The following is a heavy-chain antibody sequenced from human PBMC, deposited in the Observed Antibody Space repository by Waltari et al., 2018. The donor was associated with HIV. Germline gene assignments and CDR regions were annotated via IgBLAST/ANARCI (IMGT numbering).Heavy chain of an antibody. V-gene: IGHV3-74*01. CDR3: VRDYDSSGYYSANWFDP. CDR2: INNDGSNT. D-gene: IGHD3-22*01. J-gene: IGHJ5*02. Sequence: EVQLVESGGGLVQPGGSLRLSCVASGFTLRRYWMHWVRQGPGRGLVWVSRINNDGSNTNYADSVKGRFTISRDNAKNTLYLQMNSLRAEDTAVYSCVRDYDSSGYYSANWFDPWGQGTLVTVSS. CDR1: GFTLRRYW.